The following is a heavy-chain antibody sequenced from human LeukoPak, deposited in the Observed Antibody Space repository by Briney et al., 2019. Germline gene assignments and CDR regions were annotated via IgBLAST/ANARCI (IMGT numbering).Heavy chain of an antibody. J-gene: IGHJ5*02. CDR1: GFIFSDSA. V-gene: IGHV3-21*01. Sequence: RGSLRLSCAASGFIFSDSAMSWVRQAPGKGLEYVSSISSSRSFIYYADSVKGRFTISRDNANKSLFLQMNSLRAEDTAIYYCVRITGTGWFDPWGQGTLVTVSS. CDR2: ISSSRSFI. CDR3: VRITGTGWFDP. D-gene: IGHD1-20*01.